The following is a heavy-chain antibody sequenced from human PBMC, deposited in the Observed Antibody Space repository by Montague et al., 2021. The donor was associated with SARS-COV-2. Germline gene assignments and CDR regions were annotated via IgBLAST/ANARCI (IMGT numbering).Heavy chain of an antibody. CDR3: VRDTGSAQAGFDA. CDR2: TNYRSKWTS. Sequence: CAISGDSVGVNTAAWNWIRQSPSVDLEWLGRTNYRSKWTSDYATSVEGRISIDPDTSKNQFFLHLRSVTPEDTGVYYCVRDTGSAQAGFDAWGQGTLVTVSS. CDR1: GDSVGVNTAA. J-gene: IGHJ4*02. V-gene: IGHV6-1*01. D-gene: IGHD4-17*01.